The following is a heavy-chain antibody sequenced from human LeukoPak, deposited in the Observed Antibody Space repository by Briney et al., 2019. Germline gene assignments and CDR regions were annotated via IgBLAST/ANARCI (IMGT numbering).Heavy chain of an antibody. Sequence: GGSLRLSCTASGFTFTDYAMSWVRQAPGKGLEWVSLIRSTAYGGTTEYAASVKGRFTISRDDSKSIAYLQMNSLKTEDTAVYYCTRDHTPRGYSSSWYGYWGQGTLVTVSS. D-gene: IGHD6-13*01. J-gene: IGHJ4*02. V-gene: IGHV3-49*04. CDR3: TRDHTPRGYSSSWYGY. CDR1: GFTFTDYA. CDR2: IRSTAYGGTT.